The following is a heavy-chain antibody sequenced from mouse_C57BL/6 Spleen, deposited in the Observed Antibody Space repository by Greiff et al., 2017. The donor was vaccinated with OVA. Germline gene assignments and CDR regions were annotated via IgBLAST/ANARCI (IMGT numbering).Heavy chain of an antibody. CDR2: ISNGGGST. CDR3: ARQVHYYAMDY. Sequence: EVHLVESGGGLVQPGGSLKLSCAASGFTFSDYYMYWVRQTPEKRLEWVAYISNGGGSTYYPDTVKRRITITRDNEKNTLYLQKSRLKSEDTAMYYCARQVHYYAMDYWGQGTSVTVSS. D-gene: IGHD2-14*01. CDR1: GFTFSDYY. J-gene: IGHJ4*01. V-gene: IGHV5-12*01.